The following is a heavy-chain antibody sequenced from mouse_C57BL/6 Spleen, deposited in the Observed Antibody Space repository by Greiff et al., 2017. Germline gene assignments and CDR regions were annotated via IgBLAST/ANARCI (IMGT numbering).Heavy chain of an antibody. J-gene: IGHJ4*01. D-gene: IGHD1-1*01. CDR3: ARYYYGSIYYAMDY. CDR1: GFTFSDYY. Sequence: EVQVVESEGGLVQPGSSMKLSCTASGFTFSDYYMAWVRQVPEKGLEWVANINYDGSSTYYLDSLKSRFIISRDNAKNILYLQMSSLKSEDTATXYCARYYYGSIYYAMDYWGQGTSVTVSS. V-gene: IGHV5-16*01. CDR2: INYDGSST.